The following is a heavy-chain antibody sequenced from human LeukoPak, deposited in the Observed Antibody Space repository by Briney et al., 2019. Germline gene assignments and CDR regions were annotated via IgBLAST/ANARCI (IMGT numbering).Heavy chain of an antibody. CDR3: VRGYWEVLLDY. D-gene: IGHD1-26*01. V-gene: IGHV3-74*01. CDR1: GFTFSADW. J-gene: IGHJ4*02. Sequence: GGSLRLSCVASGFTFSADWMHWVRQAPGKRPVWVARINGDMTATNYADSVRGRFTISRDNAKSTLYLQMDGLTPDDTAVYFCVRGYWEVLLDYWGQGALVTVSS. CDR2: INGDMTAT.